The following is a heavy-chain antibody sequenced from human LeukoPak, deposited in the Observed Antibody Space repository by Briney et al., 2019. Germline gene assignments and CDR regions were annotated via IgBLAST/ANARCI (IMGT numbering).Heavy chain of an antibody. CDR2: FDPEDGET. CDR3: ATIKILVGAFNY. D-gene: IGHD1-26*01. CDR1: GYTLTELS. Sequence: ASVKVSCKVSGYTLTELSMHWVRQAPGKGLEWMGGFDPEDGETIYAQKFQGRVTMTEDTSTDTAYKELSSLRSEDTAVYYCATIKILVGAFNYWGQGTLVTVSS. J-gene: IGHJ4*02. V-gene: IGHV1-24*01.